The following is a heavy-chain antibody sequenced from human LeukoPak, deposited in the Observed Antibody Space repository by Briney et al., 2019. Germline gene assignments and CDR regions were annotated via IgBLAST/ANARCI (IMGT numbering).Heavy chain of an antibody. CDR3: ARVPRLEGYCSGGSCYHNWFDP. V-gene: IGHV1-2*02. Sequence: ASVKVSCTASGYTFTGYYMHWVRQAPGQGLEWMGWINPNSGGTNYAQKFQGRVTMTRDTSISTAYMELSRLRSDDTAVYYCARVPRLEGYCSGGSCYHNWFDPWGQGTLVTVSS. CDR2: INPNSGGT. D-gene: IGHD2-15*01. J-gene: IGHJ5*02. CDR1: GYTFTGYY.